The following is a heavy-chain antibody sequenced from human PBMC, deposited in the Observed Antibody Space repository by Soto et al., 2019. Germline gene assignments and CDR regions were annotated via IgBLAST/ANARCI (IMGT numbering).Heavy chain of an antibody. CDR3: ATTQWLAYNWFDP. CDR1: GYTFTGYY. D-gene: IGHD6-19*01. J-gene: IGHJ5*02. CDR2: INPNGGGT. V-gene: IGHV1-2*02. Sequence: GASGKVSCKASGYTFTGYYVHWVRQAPGQGLEWLGWINPNGGGTNFAQKFQGRVTMTRDTSLSTAYMELSRLRSDDTALYYCATTQWLAYNWFDPWGQGTLVTVSS.